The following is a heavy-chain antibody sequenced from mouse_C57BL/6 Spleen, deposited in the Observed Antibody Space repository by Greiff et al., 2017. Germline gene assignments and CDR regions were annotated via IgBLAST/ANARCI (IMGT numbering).Heavy chain of an antibody. V-gene: IGHV5-16*01. J-gene: IGHJ1*03. Sequence: EVQLVESEGGLVQPGSSMKLSCTASGFTFSDYYMAWVRQVPEKGLEWVANINYDGSSTYYLDSLKSRFIISRDNAKNILYLQMSSLKSEDTATYYCAREGFTTVVATDWYFDVWGTGTTVTVSS. CDR2: INYDGSST. CDR1: GFTFSDYY. CDR3: AREGFTTVVATDWYFDV. D-gene: IGHD1-1*01.